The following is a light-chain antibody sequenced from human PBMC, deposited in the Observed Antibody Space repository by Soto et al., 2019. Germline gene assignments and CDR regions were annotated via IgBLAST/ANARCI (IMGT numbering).Light chain of an antibody. J-gene: IGKJ4*01. CDR1: QSISGW. CDR2: EAS. CDR3: QQYIYSSPGT. V-gene: IGKV1-5*03. Sequence: DIQMTQSPSTLSASVGDRVTITCRASQSISGWLAWYQQRPGKAPNLLIYEASTLHSGVPSRFSGSGSGTEFTLTITSLQPDDFAAYYSQQYIYSSPGTFGGGIKVEIQ.